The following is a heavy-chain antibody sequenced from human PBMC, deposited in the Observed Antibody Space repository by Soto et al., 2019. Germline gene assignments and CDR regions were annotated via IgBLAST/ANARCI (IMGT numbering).Heavy chain of an antibody. V-gene: IGHV3-23*01. Sequence: GSLRLSCAASGFTFSNYDMNWVRQAPGKGLEWVSAISGRGSSTYYADSVKGRFTISRDDSKNTAYLQMNSLRAEDTAVYYCAKGSIVAGAIRYDLDYWGQGTLVTVSS. CDR2: ISGRGSST. CDR1: GFTFSNYD. J-gene: IGHJ4*02. CDR3: AKGSIVAGAIRYDLDY. D-gene: IGHD2-2*01.